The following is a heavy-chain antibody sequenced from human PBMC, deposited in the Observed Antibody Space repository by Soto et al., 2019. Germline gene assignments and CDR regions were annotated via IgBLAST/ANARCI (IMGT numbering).Heavy chain of an antibody. CDR3: ARGRVDCSGGSCYTPSYYYYGMDV. CDR2: IYYSGST. Sequence: SETLSLTCTVSGGSISSGGYYWSWIRQHPGKGLEWIGYIYYSGSTYYNPSLKSRVTISVDTSKNQFSLKLSSVTAADTAVYYCARGRVDCSGGSCYTPSYYYYGMDVWGQGTTVTVSS. CDR1: GGSISSGGYY. D-gene: IGHD2-15*01. J-gene: IGHJ6*02. V-gene: IGHV4-31*03.